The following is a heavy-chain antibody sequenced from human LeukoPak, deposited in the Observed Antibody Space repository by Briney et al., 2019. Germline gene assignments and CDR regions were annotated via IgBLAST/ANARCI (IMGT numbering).Heavy chain of an antibody. CDR3: ARAVTRQQLVGY. J-gene: IGHJ4*02. V-gene: IGHV1-69*05. Sequence: SVKVSCKASGGTFSSYAISWVRQAPGQGLEWMGGIIPIFGTANYAQKFQGRVTMTRDTSISTAYMELSRLRSDDTAVYYCARAVTRQQLVGYWGQGTLVTVSS. D-gene: IGHD6-13*01. CDR2: IIPIFGTA. CDR1: GGTFSSYA.